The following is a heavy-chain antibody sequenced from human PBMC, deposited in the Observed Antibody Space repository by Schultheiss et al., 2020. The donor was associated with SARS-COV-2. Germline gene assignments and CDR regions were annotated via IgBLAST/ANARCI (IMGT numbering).Heavy chain of an antibody. J-gene: IGHJ4*02. V-gene: IGHV4-34*08. D-gene: IGHD3-10*01. CDR3: ATWPRFTY. CDR1: GFIFSDYY. Sequence: GSLRLSCAASGFIFSDYYMSWIRQPPGKGLEWIGEIHHSGSTNYNPSLKSRVTISVDTSKNQFSLKLSSVTAADTAVYYCATWPRFTYWGQGTLVTVSS. CDR2: IHHSGST.